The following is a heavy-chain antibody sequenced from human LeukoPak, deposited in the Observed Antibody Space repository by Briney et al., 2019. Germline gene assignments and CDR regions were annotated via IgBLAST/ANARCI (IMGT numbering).Heavy chain of an antibody. CDR2: MSPNSGDT. CDR1: GYTFTSYD. CDR3: ARHPNSNWDY. Sequence: GASVKVSCKASGYTFTSYDFNWVRQATGQRPEWMGWMSPNSGDTGYAQKFQDRGTMTRNTSISTAYMELSSLRSDDTAVYYCARHPNSNWDYWGQGTLVTVSS. V-gene: IGHV1-8*01. D-gene: IGHD6-13*01. J-gene: IGHJ4*02.